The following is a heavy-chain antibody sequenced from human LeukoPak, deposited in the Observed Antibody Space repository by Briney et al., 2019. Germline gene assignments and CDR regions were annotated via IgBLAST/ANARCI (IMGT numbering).Heavy chain of an antibody. V-gene: IGHV1-2*02. Sequence: ASVKVSCRASGYTFSGYYMHWVRQAPGQGLEWMGWINPNSGDTHYAQKFQGRVTMTRDTPIITAYMELSGLSSDDTSVFYCGRGGAYVHDGLDIWGQGTMVTVSS. CDR3: GRGGAYVHDGLDI. D-gene: IGHD3-16*01. CDR1: GYTFSGYY. J-gene: IGHJ3*02. CDR2: INPNSGDT.